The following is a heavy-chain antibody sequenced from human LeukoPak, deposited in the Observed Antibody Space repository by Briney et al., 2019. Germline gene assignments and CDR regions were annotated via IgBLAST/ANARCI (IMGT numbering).Heavy chain of an antibody. D-gene: IGHD1-26*01. Sequence: GGSLRLSCAASGFTFSSYGMHWVRQAPGKGLEWVAVISYDGSNKYYADSVKGRFTISRDNSKNTLYLQMNSLRAEDTAMYYCATPEWESHPGDAFDIWGQGTMVTVSS. CDR1: GFTFSSYG. CDR3: ATPEWESHPGDAFDI. V-gene: IGHV3-30*03. J-gene: IGHJ3*02. CDR2: ISYDGSNK.